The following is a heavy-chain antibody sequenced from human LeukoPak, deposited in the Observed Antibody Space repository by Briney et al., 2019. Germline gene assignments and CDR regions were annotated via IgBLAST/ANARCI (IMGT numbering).Heavy chain of an antibody. D-gene: IGHD3-16*01. V-gene: IGHV3-23*01. CDR2: ISGSGGST. Sequence: GGSLRLSCAASGFTFSSYAMSWVRQAPGKGLEWVSAISGSGGSTYYADSVKGRFTISRDNSKNTLYLQMNSLRDEDTAVYYCAKDRMITFSFDYWGQGTLVTVSS. CDR3: AKDRMITFSFDY. CDR1: GFTFSSYA. J-gene: IGHJ4*02.